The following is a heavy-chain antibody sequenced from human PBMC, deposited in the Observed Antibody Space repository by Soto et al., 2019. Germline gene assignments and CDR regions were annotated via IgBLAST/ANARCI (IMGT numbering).Heavy chain of an antibody. CDR1: GYTFTGYY. V-gene: IGHV1-2*04. D-gene: IGHD3-16*02. Sequence: ASVKVSCKASGYTFTGYYMHWVRQAPGQGLEWMGWINPNSGGTNYAQKFQGWVTMTRDTSISTAYMELSRLRSDDTAVYYCARTLRLGELSFLYWGQGTLVTVSS. CDR2: INPNSGGT. CDR3: ARTLRLGELSFLY. J-gene: IGHJ4*02.